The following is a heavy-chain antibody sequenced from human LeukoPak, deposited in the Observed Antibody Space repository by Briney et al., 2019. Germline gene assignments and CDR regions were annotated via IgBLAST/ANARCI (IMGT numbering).Heavy chain of an antibody. J-gene: IGHJ6*04. D-gene: IGHD3-16*01. CDR3: ARRPPYYSLEHYGMDV. V-gene: IGHV1-69*01. CDR2: IIPIFGTA. Sequence: SLKVSCKDSGGTFSGYAISWVRQAPGQGLEWMGGIIPIFGTANYAQKFQGRVTITADESTSTAYVELSSLRSEDTAVYYCARRPPYYSLEHYGMDVWGKGTTVTVSS. CDR1: GGTFSGYA.